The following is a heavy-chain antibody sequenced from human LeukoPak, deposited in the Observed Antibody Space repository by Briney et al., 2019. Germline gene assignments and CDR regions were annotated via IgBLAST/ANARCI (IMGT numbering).Heavy chain of an antibody. CDR3: ARDLSLPSIVVVPAAIGGIDY. V-gene: IGHV3-21*01. CDR2: INSSSSYI. D-gene: IGHD2-2*02. J-gene: IGHJ4*02. Sequence: GGSLRLSCAASGFTFSSYSMNWVRQAPGKGLEWVSSINSSSSYIYYADSVKGRFTISRDNAKNSLYLQMNSLRAEDTAVYYCARDLSLPSIVVVPAAIGGIDYWGQGTLVTVTS. CDR1: GFTFSSYS.